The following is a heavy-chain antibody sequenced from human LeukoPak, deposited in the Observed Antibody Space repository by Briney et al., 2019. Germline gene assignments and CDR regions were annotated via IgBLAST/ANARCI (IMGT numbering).Heavy chain of an antibody. V-gene: IGHV3-21*01. J-gene: IGHJ4*02. CDR3: ARDRAYSTYDY. CDR2: ISTSSSYI. D-gene: IGHD2/OR15-2a*01. CDR1: GFTFSRYS. Sequence: PGGSLRLSCAASGFTFSRYSMNWVRQAPGKGLEWVSSISTSSSYIYYADSVKGRFTISRDNAKNSLHLQMSSLRVEDTAVYYCARDRAYSTYDYWGQGTLVRVSS.